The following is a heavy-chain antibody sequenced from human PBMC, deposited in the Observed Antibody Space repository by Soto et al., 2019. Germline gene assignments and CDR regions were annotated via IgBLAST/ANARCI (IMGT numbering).Heavy chain of an antibody. D-gene: IGHD3-3*01. CDR3: ARGRYLTDFGVVEYYYYMDV. J-gene: IGHJ6*03. CDR1: GYTFTSYG. Sequence: GASVKVSCKASGYTFTSYGISWVRQAPGQGLEWMGWISAYNGNTNYAQKLQGRVTMTTDTSTSTAYMELRSLRSDDTAVYYCARGRYLTDFGVVEYYYYMDVWGKGTTVTVSS. V-gene: IGHV1-18*01. CDR2: ISAYNGNT.